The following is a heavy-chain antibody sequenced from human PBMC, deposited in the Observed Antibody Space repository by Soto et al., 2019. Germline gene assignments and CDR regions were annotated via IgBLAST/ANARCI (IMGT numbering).Heavy chain of an antibody. CDR2: IVVGSGNT. D-gene: IGHD3-3*01. V-gene: IGHV1-58*01. CDR3: AAAQYYDFWSGYYDAFDI. Sequence: SVKVSCKASGFTFTSSAVQWVRQARGQRLEWIGWIVVGSGNTNYAQKFQERVTITRDMSTSTAYMELSSLRSEDTAVYYCAAAQYYDFWSGYYDAFDIWGQGTMVTVSS. CDR1: GFTFTSSA. J-gene: IGHJ3*02.